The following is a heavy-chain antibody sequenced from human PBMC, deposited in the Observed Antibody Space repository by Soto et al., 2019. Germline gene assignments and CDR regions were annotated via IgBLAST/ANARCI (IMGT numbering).Heavy chain of an antibody. V-gene: IGHV3-23*01. D-gene: IGHD6-19*01. Sequence: EVQLLESGGGLVQPGGSLRLSCAVSRFTFSTYAMGWVRQAPGKGLEWVSNISGSGGRTYYADSVKGRFTISRDNSKNTLYLQMHSLRAEDTAVYYCAKIAEAVAGTVYGYWGQGTLVTVSS. CDR3: AKIAEAVAGTVYGY. J-gene: IGHJ4*02. CDR2: ISGSGGRT. CDR1: RFTFSTYA.